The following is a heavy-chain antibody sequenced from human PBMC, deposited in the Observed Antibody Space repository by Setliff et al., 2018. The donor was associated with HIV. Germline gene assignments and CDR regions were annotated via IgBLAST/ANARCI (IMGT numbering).Heavy chain of an antibody. Sequence: SETLSLTCSVSGGSISSSGYYWSWIRQHPGKGLDWIGRVYYSGSTFYNPSLESRLIMSVDPSKNQFSLKLTSVTAADTAVYYCAEGRDEYKTGYWGQGTLVTVS. D-gene: IGHD1-1*01. J-gene: IGHJ4*02. CDR2: VYYSGST. V-gene: IGHV4-31*02. CDR3: AEGRDEYKTGY. CDR1: GGSISSSGYY.